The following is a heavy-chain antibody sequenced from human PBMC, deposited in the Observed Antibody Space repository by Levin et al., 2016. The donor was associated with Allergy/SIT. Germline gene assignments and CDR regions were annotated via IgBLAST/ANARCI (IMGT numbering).Heavy chain of an antibody. J-gene: IGHJ6*02. D-gene: IGHD3-16*01. CDR2: IYPGDSDT. Sequence: VRQMPGKGLEWMGIIYPGDSDTRYSPSFQGQVTISADKSISTAYLQWSSLKASDTAMYYCARHPDTSGGDDRMDVWGQGTTVTVSS. V-gene: IGHV5-51*01. CDR3: ARHPDTSGGDDRMDV.